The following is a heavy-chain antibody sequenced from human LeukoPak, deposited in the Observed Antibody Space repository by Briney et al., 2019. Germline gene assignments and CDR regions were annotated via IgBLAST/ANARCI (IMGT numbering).Heavy chain of an antibody. CDR3: AGGRDIAVAGRGGYFDY. CDR1: GFILSHYH. Sequence: GGSLRLSCAASGFILSHYHMSWIRQAPGKGLEWLSYISPGGGMTYFADPVKGRFTISRDNARNSPSLQMNSLTAEDTAVYYCAGGRDIAVAGRGGYFDYWGQGTLVTVSS. J-gene: IGHJ4*02. V-gene: IGHV3-11*01. CDR2: ISPGGGMT. D-gene: IGHD6-19*01.